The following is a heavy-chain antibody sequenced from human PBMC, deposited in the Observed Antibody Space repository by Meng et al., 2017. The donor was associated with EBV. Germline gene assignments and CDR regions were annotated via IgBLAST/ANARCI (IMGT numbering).Heavy chain of an antibody. CDR1: GGPFRYYA. V-gene: IGHV1-69*01. D-gene: IGHD3-10*01. CDR3: ASESGRGYTPDY. Sequence: QVQLVQSPAEVKKPGSAVKVSCKASGGPFRYYAISWVRQAPGQGLEGLGGFLPRLGAPNYAQKFHGRVKITADESTSTHYMDLSSLRSEDTAIYYCASESGRGYTPDYWGQGTLVTVSS. J-gene: IGHJ4*02. CDR2: FLPRLGAP.